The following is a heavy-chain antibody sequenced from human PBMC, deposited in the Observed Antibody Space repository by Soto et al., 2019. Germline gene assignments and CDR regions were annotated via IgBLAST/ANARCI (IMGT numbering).Heavy chain of an antibody. J-gene: IGHJ6*02. V-gene: IGHV3-21*01. Sequence: GGSLRLSCAASGFTFSSYSMNWVRQAPGKGLEWVSSISSSSSYIYYADSVKGRFTISRDNAKNSLYLQMNSLRAEDTAVYYCARLSTTGDYYYYGMDVWGQGTTVTVSS. CDR1: GFTFSSYS. D-gene: IGHD7-27*01. CDR3: ARLSTTGDYYYYGMDV. CDR2: ISSSSSYI.